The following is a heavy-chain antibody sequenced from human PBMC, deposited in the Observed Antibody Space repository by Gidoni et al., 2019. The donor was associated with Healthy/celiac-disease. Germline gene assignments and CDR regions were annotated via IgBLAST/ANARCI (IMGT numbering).Heavy chain of an antibody. V-gene: IGHV3-30-3*01. D-gene: IGHD3-22*01. CDR1: GFTFSSYA. Sequence: QVQLVESGGGVVQPGRSLRLSCAAPGFTFSSYAMPWVRPAPGKGLEWVAVISYDGSNKYYADSVKGRFTISRDNSKNTLYLQMNSLRAEDTAVYYCAREGYFGGDSSGYYSSGYYYGMDVWGQGTTVTVSS. J-gene: IGHJ6*02. CDR2: ISYDGSNK. CDR3: AREGYFGGDSSGYYSSGYYYGMDV.